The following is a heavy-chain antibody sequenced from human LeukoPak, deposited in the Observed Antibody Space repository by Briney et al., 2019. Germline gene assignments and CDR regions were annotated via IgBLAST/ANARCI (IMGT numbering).Heavy chain of an antibody. CDR1: GGTFSSYA. CDR2: IIPIFGTA. V-gene: IGHV1-69*05. J-gene: IGHJ4*02. D-gene: IGHD3-22*01. Sequence: GASVKVSCKASGGTFSSYAISWVRQAPGQGLEWMGRIIPIFGTANYAQKFQGRVTITTDESTSTAYMELSSLRSEDTAVYYCASPNRWDYYDSSGLNYWGQGTLVTVSS. CDR3: ASPNRWDYYDSSGLNY.